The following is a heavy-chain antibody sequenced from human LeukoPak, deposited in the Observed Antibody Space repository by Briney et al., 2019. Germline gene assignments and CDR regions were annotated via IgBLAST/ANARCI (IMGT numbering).Heavy chain of an antibody. V-gene: IGHV4-39*01. CDR3: ASLXLFGGPENWFDP. J-gene: IGHJ5*02. D-gene: IGHD3-10*01. CDR2: IYYNGDT. CDR1: RGSISSSGYY. Sequence: ETLSXXCTVSRGSISSSGYYWGWIRQPPGKGLEWIGTIYYNGDTYYNPSLKSRITISFDTSKNQFSLNLNSVTAPDTAIYYXASLXLFGGPENWFDPWGQGTLVTVSS.